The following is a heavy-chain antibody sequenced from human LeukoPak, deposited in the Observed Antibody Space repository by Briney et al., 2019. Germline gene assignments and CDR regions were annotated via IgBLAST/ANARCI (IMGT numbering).Heavy chain of an antibody. V-gene: IGHV3-48*01. D-gene: IGHD6-13*01. CDR3: AKVGSSSWYYYYMDV. CDR2: ISGSSNII. J-gene: IGHJ6*03. Sequence: GGSLRLSCAGSGFTFSTYSMNWVRQAPGKGLEWLSYISGSSNIIHYADSVKGRFTISRDNAKNSLYLQMDSLRVEDTAVYYCAKVGSSSWYYYYMDVWGKGTTVTVSS. CDR1: GFTFSTYS.